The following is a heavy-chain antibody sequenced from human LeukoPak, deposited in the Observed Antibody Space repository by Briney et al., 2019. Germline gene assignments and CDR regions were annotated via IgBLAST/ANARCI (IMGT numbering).Heavy chain of an antibody. CDR2: IFTGGST. CDR1: GDSVNGGTVY. Sequence: PSETLSLTCTVSGDSVNGGTVYWRWIRQPAGKGLEWVGRIFTGGSTNYNPSLKSRVTISLDTSRNHLSLKLSSVTAADTAVYYCARDTVTAYYDAFDIWGQGTMVTVSS. J-gene: IGHJ3*02. CDR3: ARDTVTAYYDAFDI. D-gene: IGHD4-11*01. V-gene: IGHV4-61*02.